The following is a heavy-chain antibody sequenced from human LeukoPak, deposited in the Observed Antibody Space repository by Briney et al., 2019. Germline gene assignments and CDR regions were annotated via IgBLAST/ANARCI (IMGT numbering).Heavy chain of an antibody. CDR3: AHRQDFWSGYLNWFDP. Sequence: ESGPALVKPTQTLTLTCTFSGFSLSTSGVGVGRIRQPPGKALEWLALIYWNDDKRYSPSLKSRLTITKDTSKNQVVLTMTNMDPVDTATYYCAHRQDFWSGYLNWFDPWGQGTLVTVSS. CDR1: GFSLSTSGVG. V-gene: IGHV2-5*01. J-gene: IGHJ5*02. CDR2: IYWNDDK. D-gene: IGHD3-3*01.